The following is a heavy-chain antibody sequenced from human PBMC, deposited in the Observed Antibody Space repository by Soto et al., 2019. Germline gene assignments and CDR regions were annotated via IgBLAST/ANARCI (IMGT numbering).Heavy chain of an antibody. J-gene: IGHJ1*01. D-gene: IGHD1-7*01. CDR2: ITINGNT. CDR1: GAYISDFS. CDR3: ARETGENWTYEAH. Sequence: PSETLSLTCRVSGAYISDFSWIWIRQPAGKGLEWIGRITINGNTQKNPSFKSRVTMSIDTSRNHFSLNLQSATAADTALYYFARETGENWTYEAHWGPGTLVTVSS. V-gene: IGHV4-4*07.